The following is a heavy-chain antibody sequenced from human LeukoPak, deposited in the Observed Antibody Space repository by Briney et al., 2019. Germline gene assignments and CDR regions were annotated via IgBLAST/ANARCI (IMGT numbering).Heavy chain of an antibody. CDR3: ARGDYYDSSGYSNWFDP. CDR2: IYYSGST. CDR1: GGSISSYY. J-gene: IGHJ5*02. D-gene: IGHD3-22*01. V-gene: IGHV4-59*01. Sequence: SETLSLACTVSGGSISSYYWSWIRQPPGKGLEWIGYIYYSGSTNYNPSLKSRVTISVDTSKNQFSLKLSSVTAADTAVYYCARGDYYDSSGYSNWFDPWGQGTLVTVSS.